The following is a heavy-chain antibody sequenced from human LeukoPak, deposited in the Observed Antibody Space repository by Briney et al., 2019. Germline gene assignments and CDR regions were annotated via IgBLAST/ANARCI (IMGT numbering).Heavy chain of an antibody. D-gene: IGHD3-3*01. CDR1: GFTFSSYG. J-gene: IGHJ5*01. CDR3: AKETSGYLSIWFDC. V-gene: IGHV3-30*18. CDR2: ISLDGSNK. Sequence: GGSLRLSCAASGFTFSSYGMHWVRQAPGKGLEWVAVISLDGSNKYYADSVKGRFTISRDNSKNTLYLQMNSLRAEDTAVYYCAKETSGYLSIWFDCWGQGTLVTVSS.